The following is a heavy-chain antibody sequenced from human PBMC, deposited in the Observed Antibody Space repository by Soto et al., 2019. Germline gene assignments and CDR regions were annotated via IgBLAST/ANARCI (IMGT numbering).Heavy chain of an antibody. J-gene: IGHJ4*01. CDR2: ISYDGAEE. CDR3: AKGRFDVVTISPFDH. Sequence: GGSLRLSCAASGFTFSSFGMHWVRQAPGKGLEWVAVISYDGAEEKYADSVKGRATVSRDNSKNTVYLQMNRLRGDDSAIYYCAKGRFDVVTISPFDHWGQGTLVTVPS. CDR1: GFTFSSFG. D-gene: IGHD3-3*02. V-gene: IGHV3-30*18.